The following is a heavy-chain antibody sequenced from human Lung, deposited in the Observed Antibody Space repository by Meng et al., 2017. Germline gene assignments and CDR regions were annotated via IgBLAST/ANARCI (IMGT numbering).Heavy chain of an antibody. D-gene: IGHD5-18*01. CDR3: ARDAAMVKGGDY. CDR2: INAGNGNT. J-gene: IGHJ4*02. CDR1: GYTFSTYT. Sequence: QVQLVQSGAEVKTPGASVKASYKASGYTFSTYTMHWVRQAPGQRLEWMGWINAGNGNTKFSQKFQGRVTITRDTSASTAYMELSSLRSEDTAVYYCARDAAMVKGGDYWGQGTLVTVSS. V-gene: IGHV1-3*01.